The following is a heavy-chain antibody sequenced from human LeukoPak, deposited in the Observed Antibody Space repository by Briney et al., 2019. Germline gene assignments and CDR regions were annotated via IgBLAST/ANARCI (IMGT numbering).Heavy chain of an antibody. Sequence: GGSLRLSCAASGFTFSSYAMHWVRQAPGKGLEWVAVISYDGSNKYYADSVKGRFTISRDNSKNTLYLQMNSLRAEDTAVYYCARDGSDSNYDWFDPWGQGTLVTVSS. CDR1: GFTFSSYA. V-gene: IGHV3-30-3*01. CDR2: ISYDGSNK. CDR3: ARDGSDSNYDWFDP. J-gene: IGHJ5*02. D-gene: IGHD4-11*01.